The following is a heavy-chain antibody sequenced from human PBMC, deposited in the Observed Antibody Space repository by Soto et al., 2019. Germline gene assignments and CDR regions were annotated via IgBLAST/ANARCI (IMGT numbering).Heavy chain of an antibody. V-gene: IGHV1-18*01. CDR3: VRDASSGYRGWWDP. CDR1: GYTSTSYG. J-gene: IGHJ5*02. Sequence: QVQLVQSGAEVKKPGASVKVSCKASGYTSTSYGISWVRQAPGQGLEWMGLISPYNGDTIYAQKFQGRVIVTTDTATSTAYMELRSLRSDDTAVYYCVRDASSGYRGWWDPWGQGTLVTVSS. CDR2: ISPYNGDT. D-gene: IGHD5-18*01.